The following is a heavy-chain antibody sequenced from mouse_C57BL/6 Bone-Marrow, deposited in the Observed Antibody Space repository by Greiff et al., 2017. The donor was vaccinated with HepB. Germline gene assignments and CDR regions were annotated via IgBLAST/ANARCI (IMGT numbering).Heavy chain of an antibody. CDR2: ISRGSSTI. J-gene: IGHJ2*01. Sequence: DVMLVESGGGLVKPGGSLKLSCAASGFTFSDYGMHWVRQAPEKGLEWVAYISRGSSTIYYADTFKGRFTISRDKAKNTLFLQMTSLRSEDTAMYYCARHSITTVVAHYDFDYWGQGTTLTVSS. CDR3: ARHSITTVVAHYDFDY. D-gene: IGHD1-1*01. CDR1: GFTFSDYG. V-gene: IGHV5-17*01.